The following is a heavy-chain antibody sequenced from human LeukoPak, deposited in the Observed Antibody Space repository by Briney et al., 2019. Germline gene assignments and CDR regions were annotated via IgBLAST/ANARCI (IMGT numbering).Heavy chain of an antibody. J-gene: IGHJ4*02. D-gene: IGHD1-26*01. CDR1: GDSVSSDF. Sequence: KSSETLSLTCTVSGDSVSSDFWSWIRQPAGQGLEWIGRIYNTGTTNYNPSLKSRITMSVDTSKNQFSLKVTSVTAADTAVYYCARESGNYRYFDYWGQGTLVTVSS. CDR3: ARESGNYRYFDY. CDR2: IYNTGTT. V-gene: IGHV4-4*07.